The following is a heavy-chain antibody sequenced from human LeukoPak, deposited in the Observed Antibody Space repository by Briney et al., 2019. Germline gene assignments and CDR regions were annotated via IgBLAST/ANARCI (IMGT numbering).Heavy chain of an antibody. V-gene: IGHV3-48*04. CDR3: ARDYGDYVSFDY. Sequence: GGTLRLSCAASGFTFSSYGMSWVRQAPGKGLEWVSYISSSGSTIYYADSVKGRFTISRDNAKNSLYLQMNSLRAEDTAVYYCARDYGDYVSFDYWGQGTLVTVSS. CDR2: ISSSGSTI. J-gene: IGHJ4*02. D-gene: IGHD4-17*01. CDR1: GFTFSSYG.